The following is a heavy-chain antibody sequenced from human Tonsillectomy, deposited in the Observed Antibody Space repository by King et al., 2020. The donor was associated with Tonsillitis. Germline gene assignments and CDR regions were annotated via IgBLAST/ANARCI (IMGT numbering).Heavy chain of an antibody. CDR2: ISYDGSNK. J-gene: IGHJ6*02. CDR3: ARDQAVTSYYYGMDV. CDR1: GFTFSGCA. D-gene: IGHD4-17*01. Sequence: QVQLVESGGGVVQPGRSLRLSCAASGFTFSGCAMHWVRQAPGKGLEWVAVISYDGSNKYYADSVKGRFTISRDNSKNTLYLQMNSRGADDTAVYYCARDQAVTSYYYGMDVWGQGTTVTVSS. V-gene: IGHV3-30-3*01.